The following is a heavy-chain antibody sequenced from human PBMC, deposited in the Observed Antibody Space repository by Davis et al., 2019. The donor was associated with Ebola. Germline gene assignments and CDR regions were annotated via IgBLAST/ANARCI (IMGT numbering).Heavy chain of an antibody. CDR3: ARGGDIVVVVAARDYYGMDV. V-gene: IGHV3-30-3*01. J-gene: IGHJ6*02. CDR2: ISYDGSNK. CDR1: GFTFSGSA. D-gene: IGHD2-15*01. Sequence: GESLKISCAASGFTFSGSAMHWVRQAPGKGLEWVAVISYDGSNKYYADSVKGRFTISRDNSKNTLYLQMNSLRAEDTAVYYCARGGDIVVVVAARDYYGMDVWGQGTTVTVSS.